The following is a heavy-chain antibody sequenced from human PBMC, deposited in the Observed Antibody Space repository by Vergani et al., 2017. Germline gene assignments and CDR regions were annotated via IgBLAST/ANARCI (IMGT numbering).Heavy chain of an antibody. J-gene: IGHJ4*02. V-gene: IGHV4-39*07. CDR3: ARDIPPSFYYDSSGYLGFDY. CDR2: IYYSGST. CDR1: GGSISSSSYY. D-gene: IGHD3-22*01. Sequence: QLQLQESGPGLVKPSETLSLTCTVSGGSISSSSYYWGWIRQPPGKGLEWIGSIYYSGSTYYNPSLKSRGTISVDTSKNQFSLKLSSVTAADTAVYYCARDIPPSFYYDSSGYLGFDYWGQGTLVTVSS.